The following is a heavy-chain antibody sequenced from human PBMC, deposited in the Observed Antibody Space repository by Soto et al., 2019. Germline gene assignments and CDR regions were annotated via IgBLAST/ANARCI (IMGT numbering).Heavy chain of an antibody. J-gene: IGHJ5*02. V-gene: IGHV4-4*02. CDR3: ATLPPRIVVALLPIPT. Sequence: QVQLRESGPGLVKTSGTLSLTCVVSGGSISSTNWWTWVRQPPGKGLEWIGEIYHSGSPTFSPSLRGLATTSVDKSNTQCSLRLRSVTAADTAVYYCATLPPRIVVALLPIPTWGQGILVTVSS. CDR2: IYHSGSP. CDR1: GGSISSTNW. D-gene: IGHD2-21*01.